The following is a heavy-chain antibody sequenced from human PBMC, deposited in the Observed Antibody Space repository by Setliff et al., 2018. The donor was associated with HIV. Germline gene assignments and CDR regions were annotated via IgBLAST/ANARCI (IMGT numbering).Heavy chain of an antibody. Sequence: RLSETLSLTCTVSGDSISSGSYYWSWVRQPAGKGLEWIGRIYSSGSSNYNPSVKSRVTMSINTSKNQFSLQLSSVTAADTAMYYCARADCFSTSCYFGLGGGYFDPWGQGSLVTVSS. CDR3: ARADCFSTSCYFGLGGGYFDP. CDR2: IYSSGSS. J-gene: IGHJ4*02. CDR1: GDSISSGSYY. D-gene: IGHD2-2*01. V-gene: IGHV4-61*02.